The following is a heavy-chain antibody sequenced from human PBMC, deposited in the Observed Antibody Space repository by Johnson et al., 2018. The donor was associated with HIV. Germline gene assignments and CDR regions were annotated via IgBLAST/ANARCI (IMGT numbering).Heavy chain of an antibody. D-gene: IGHD3-16*01. V-gene: IGHV3-30*14. CDR3: AKDGGRGATGAFDI. CDR1: GFAFSTYA. Sequence: QVQLVESGGGVVQPGRSLTLSCAPSGFAFSTYAMHWVRQAPGKGLEWVAVISYHGSDKIYADSVKGRFTVSRDNSKNTLYLQMNSLRVEDTALYYCAKDGGRGATGAFDIWGQGTMVTVSS. J-gene: IGHJ3*02. CDR2: ISYHGSDK.